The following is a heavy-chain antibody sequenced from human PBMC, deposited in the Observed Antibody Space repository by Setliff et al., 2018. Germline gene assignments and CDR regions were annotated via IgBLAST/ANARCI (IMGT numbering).Heavy chain of an antibody. CDR3: ARLSWNGLRYYGLDV. J-gene: IGHJ6*02. CDR1: GYSISSSYY. CDR2: INQSGST. Sequence: SETLSLTCDVSGYSISSSYYWGWIRQPPGKGLEWIGSINQSGSTNYNPSLMSRVSISVDTSKNQFSLKLRSVTAADTAVYYCARLSWNGLRYYGLDVWGQGTTVTVSS. D-gene: IGHD3-3*01. V-gene: IGHV4-38-2*01.